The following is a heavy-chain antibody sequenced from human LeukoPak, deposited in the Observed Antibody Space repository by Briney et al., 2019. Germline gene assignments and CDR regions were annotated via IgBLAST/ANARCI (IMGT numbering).Heavy chain of an antibody. Sequence: GGSLRLSCAASGFTFSSYSMNWVRQAPGKGLEWVSYISSSSSTIYYADSVKGRFTISRDNAKNSLYLQMNSLRAEDTAVYYCARKYCSGGSCYPNWGQGTLVTVSS. CDR3: ARKYCSGGSCYPN. V-gene: IGHV3-48*01. CDR1: GFTFSSYS. D-gene: IGHD2-15*01. CDR2: ISSSSSTI. J-gene: IGHJ4*02.